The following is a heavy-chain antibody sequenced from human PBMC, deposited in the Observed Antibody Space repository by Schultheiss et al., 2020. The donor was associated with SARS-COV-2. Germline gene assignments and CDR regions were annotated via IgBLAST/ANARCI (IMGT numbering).Heavy chain of an antibody. V-gene: IGHV3-49*04. CDR3: TDYGGNTYEYYYYGMDV. CDR1: GFTFGDYA. CDR2: IRSKAYGGTT. Sequence: GGSLRLSCTASGFTFGDYAMSWVRQAPGKGLEWVGFIRSKAYGGTTEYAASVKGRFTISRDDSKSIAYLQMNSLKTEDTAVYYCTDYGGNTYEYYYYGMDVWGQGTTVTVSS. D-gene: IGHD4-23*01. J-gene: IGHJ6*02.